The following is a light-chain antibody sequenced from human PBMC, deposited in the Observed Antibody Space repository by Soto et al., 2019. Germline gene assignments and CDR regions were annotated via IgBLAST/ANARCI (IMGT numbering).Light chain of an antibody. CDR2: EVS. V-gene: IGLV2-14*01. CDR3: QSYDSSLSGSKVV. J-gene: IGLJ2*01. Sequence: QSALTQPASVSGSPGQSITISCTGTSSDVGGYNYVSWYQQHPGKAPKLMIYEVSNRPSGVSNRFSGSKSGTSASLAITGLQAEDEADYYCQSYDSSLSGSKVVFGGGTKLTVL. CDR1: SSDVGGYNY.